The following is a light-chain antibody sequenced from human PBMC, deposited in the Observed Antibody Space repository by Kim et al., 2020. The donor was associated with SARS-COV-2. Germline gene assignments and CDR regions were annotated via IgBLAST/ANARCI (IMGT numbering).Light chain of an antibody. J-gene: IGKJ5*01. V-gene: IGKV3-20*01. CDR1: QSVSSSY. CDR3: QQYGSSPPIT. Sequence: EIVLTQSPGTLSLSPGERATLSCRASQSVSSSYLVWYQQKPGQALRLLIYGASSRATGIPDRFSGSGSGTDFTLTISRLEPEDFAVYYCQQYGSSPPITFGQGTRLEIK. CDR2: GAS.